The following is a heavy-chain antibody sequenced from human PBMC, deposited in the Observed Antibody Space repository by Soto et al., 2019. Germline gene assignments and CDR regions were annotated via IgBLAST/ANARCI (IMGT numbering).Heavy chain of an antibody. CDR2: ISGNGDSA. V-gene: IGHV3-23*01. Sequence: VQLLESGGGLVQPGGSLRLSCAASGFTFRDYAMNWVRLSPGKGLEWVSDISGNGDSARYADSVKGRFTISRDNPKNTLYLQMNSLRVDDTAVYYCGKERRGSGWSVCNFWGQGTLVTVSS. CDR3: GKERRGSGWSVCNF. D-gene: IGHD6-19*01. J-gene: IGHJ4*02. CDR1: GFTFRDYA.